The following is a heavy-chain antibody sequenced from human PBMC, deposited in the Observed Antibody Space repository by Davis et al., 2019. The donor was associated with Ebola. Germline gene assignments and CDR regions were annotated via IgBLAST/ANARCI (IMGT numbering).Heavy chain of an antibody. CDR1: GFTFRTYS. V-gene: IGHV3-21*01. CDR2: IGTSGTYM. CDR3: VREGYDILTGYRTREFDY. D-gene: IGHD3-9*01. J-gene: IGHJ4*02. Sequence: GESLKISCAASGFTFRTYSMNWVRQAPGKGLEWVSSIGTSGTYMHYSDSMRGRFTISRDDAKNSLYLQMNSLRAEDTAVYYCVREGYDILTGYRTREFDYWGQGTLVTVSS.